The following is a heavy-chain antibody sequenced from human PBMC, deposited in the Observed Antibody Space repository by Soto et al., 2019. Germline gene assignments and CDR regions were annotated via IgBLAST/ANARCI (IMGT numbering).Heavy chain of an antibody. CDR2: ISYDGSNK. Sequence: GGSLRLSCAASGFTFSSYGMHWVRQAPGKGLEWVAVISYDGSNKYYADSVKGRFTISRDNSKNTLYLQMNSLRAEDTAVYYCAKESAYGPFDYWGQGTLVTVSS. J-gene: IGHJ4*02. V-gene: IGHV3-30*18. CDR1: GFTFSSYG. CDR3: AKESAYGPFDY. D-gene: IGHD3-10*01.